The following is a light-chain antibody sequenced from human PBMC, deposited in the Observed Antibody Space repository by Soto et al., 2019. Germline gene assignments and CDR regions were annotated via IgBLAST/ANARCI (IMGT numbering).Light chain of an antibody. J-gene: IGKJ5*01. Sequence: ETVVTQSPATLSLSPGERATLSCRASQSVTTRLAWYQQKPGRAPRLLIYAASTRAPGVPARFSGSGSATDFTLTISSLEPEDCAVYYCQQRTTWPPVTSGQGTRLEI. CDR2: AAS. CDR3: QQRTTWPPVT. V-gene: IGKV3-11*01. CDR1: QSVTTR.